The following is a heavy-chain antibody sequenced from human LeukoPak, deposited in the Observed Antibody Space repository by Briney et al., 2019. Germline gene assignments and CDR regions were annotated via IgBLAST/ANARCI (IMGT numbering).Heavy chain of an antibody. Sequence: PSETLSLTCTVSGGSISSYYWSWIRQPPGKGLEWIGYIYYSGSTNYNSSLKSRVTISVDTSKNQFSLKLSSVTAADTAVYYCARVVVGYCSGGSCYWFDPWGQGTLVTVSS. J-gene: IGHJ5*02. CDR1: GGSISSYY. V-gene: IGHV4-59*01. CDR2: IYYSGST. D-gene: IGHD2-15*01. CDR3: ARVVVGYCSGGSCYWFDP.